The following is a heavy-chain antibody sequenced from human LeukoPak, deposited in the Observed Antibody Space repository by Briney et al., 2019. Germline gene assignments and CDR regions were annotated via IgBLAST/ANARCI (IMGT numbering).Heavy chain of an antibody. D-gene: IGHD5-12*01. CDR2: INPSGGST. CDR1: GYTFTSYG. CDR3: ARSHGYDFRKKYFDY. J-gene: IGHJ4*02. V-gene: IGHV1-46*01. Sequence: ASVKVSCKASGYTFTSYGISWVRQAPGQGLEWMGIINPSGGSTSYAQKFQGRVTMTRDTSTSTVYMELSSLRSEDTAVYYCARSHGYDFRKKYFDYWGQGTLVTVSS.